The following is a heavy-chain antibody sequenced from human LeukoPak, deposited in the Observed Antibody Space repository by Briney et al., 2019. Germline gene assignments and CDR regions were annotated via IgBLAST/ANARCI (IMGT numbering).Heavy chain of an antibody. J-gene: IGHJ4*02. CDR3: AVGALSYGLEGQSD. D-gene: IGHD5-18*01. Sequence: SVKVTCKASGGTFSSYAISWVRQAPGQGLEWMGRIIPIFGTANYAQKFQGRVTITTDESTSTAYMELSSLRSEDTAVYYCAVGALSYGLEGQSDWGQGTLVTVSS. CDR1: GGTFSSYA. CDR2: IIPIFGTA. V-gene: IGHV1-69*05.